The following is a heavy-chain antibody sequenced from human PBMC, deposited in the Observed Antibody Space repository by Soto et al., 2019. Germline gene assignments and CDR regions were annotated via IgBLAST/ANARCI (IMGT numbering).Heavy chain of an antibody. D-gene: IGHD3-22*01. CDR2: ISSSSSYI. CDR3: ARALYYYDSSGYYGS. CDR1: GFTFSSYS. Sequence: EVQLVESGGGLVKPGGSLRLSCAASGFTFSSYSMNWVRQAPGKGLEWVSSISSSSSYIYYADSVKGRFTISRGNAKNSLYLQMNSLRAEDTAVYYCARALYYYDSSGYYGSWGQGTLVTVSS. V-gene: IGHV3-21*01. J-gene: IGHJ5*02.